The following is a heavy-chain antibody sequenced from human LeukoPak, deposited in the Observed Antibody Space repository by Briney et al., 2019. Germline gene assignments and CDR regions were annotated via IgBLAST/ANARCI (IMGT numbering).Heavy chain of an antibody. J-gene: IGHJ3*02. CDR1: GFTFSNYA. CDR3: ARGPYCSSTSCYALGAFDI. Sequence: GGSLRLSCAASGFTFSNYAMSWVRQAPGKGLEWVSAISGSGGSTYYADSVKGRFTISRDNSKNTLYLQMNSLRAEDTAVYYCARGPYCSSTSCYALGAFDIWGQGTMVTVSS. D-gene: IGHD2-2*01. CDR2: ISGSGGST. V-gene: IGHV3-23*01.